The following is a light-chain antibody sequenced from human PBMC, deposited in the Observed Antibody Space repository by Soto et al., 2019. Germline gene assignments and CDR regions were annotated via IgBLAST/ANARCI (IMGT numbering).Light chain of an antibody. CDR1: QSVSNKY. CDR3: QQYNNWWT. CDR2: GAS. V-gene: IGKV3D-15*01. J-gene: IGKJ1*01. Sequence: VLTQSPGTLCLSPGDSATLSCRASQSVSNKYLAWYQQKPGQAPRLLIYGASNRATAITDTFSGSGSGTEFTLTISSLQSEDFAVYYCQQYNNWWTVGQGNRWIS.